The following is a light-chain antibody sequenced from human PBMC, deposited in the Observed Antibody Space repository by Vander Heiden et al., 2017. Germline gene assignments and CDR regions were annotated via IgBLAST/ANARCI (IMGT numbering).Light chain of an antibody. Sequence: QSALTQPASVSGSPGQSITISCTGTSSDVGGYNHVSWYQQHPGKAPKLMIYEVSNRPSGVSNRFSGSKSGNTASLNISGLQAEDEADYYCSSYTSSSTLVVFGGGTKLTVL. CDR2: EVS. V-gene: IGLV2-14*01. CDR3: SSYTSSSTLVV. CDR1: SSDVGGYNH. J-gene: IGLJ2*01.